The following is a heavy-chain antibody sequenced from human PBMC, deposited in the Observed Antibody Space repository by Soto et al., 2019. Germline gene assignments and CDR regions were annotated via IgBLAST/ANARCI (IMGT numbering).Heavy chain of an antibody. CDR1: GYTFTGNY. CDR2: INPRSGGT. V-gene: IGHV1-2*02. J-gene: IGHJ4*02. D-gene: IGHD2-21*02. Sequence: QVQLVQSGAEVKKPGASVKVSCKASGYTFTGNYIHWVRQAPGQGPEWMAWINPRSGGTDYAQKCQGRVTITRDTSITTAYLDLSRLTSDDTAMYYCVRVGGVDVVTPTRVVFDYWGQGTLLTVSS. CDR3: VRVGGVDVVTPTRVVFDY.